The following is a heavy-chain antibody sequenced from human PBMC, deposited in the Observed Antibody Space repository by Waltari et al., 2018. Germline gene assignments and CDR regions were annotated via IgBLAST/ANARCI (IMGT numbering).Heavy chain of an antibody. CDR2: IKQDGSEE. J-gene: IGHJ4*02. Sequence: EVRLVESGGGLVQPGGSLRLSYAATGFPFRRYWLSWVRTPPGKGLEWVASIKQDGSEEYYVDSVKGRFTISRDNAKNSPYLQMNSLRGEDTAVYYCARDFGRGLIDYWGQGTLVTVSS. D-gene: IGHD2-15*01. V-gene: IGHV3-7*01. CDR3: ARDFGRGLIDY. CDR1: GFPFRRYW.